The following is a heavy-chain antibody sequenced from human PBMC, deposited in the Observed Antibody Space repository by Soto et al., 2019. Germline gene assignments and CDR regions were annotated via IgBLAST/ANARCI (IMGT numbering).Heavy chain of an antibody. Sequence: ASVKVSCKVSGYTLTELSMHWVRQAPGKGLEWMGGFDPEDGETIYAQKFQGRVTMTEDTSTDTAYMELSSLRSEDTAVYYCATDLTATVTTRPYYYGMDVWGQGTTVTVS. V-gene: IGHV1-24*01. CDR1: GYTLTELS. J-gene: IGHJ6*02. CDR2: FDPEDGET. D-gene: IGHD4-4*01. CDR3: ATDLTATVTTRPYYYGMDV.